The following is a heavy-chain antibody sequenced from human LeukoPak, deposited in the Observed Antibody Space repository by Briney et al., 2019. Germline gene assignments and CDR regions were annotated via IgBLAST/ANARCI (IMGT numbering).Heavy chain of an antibody. V-gene: IGHV3-30-3*01. Sequence: GGSLRLSCAASGFTFSSYAMHWARQAPGKGLEWVAVISYDGSNKYYADSVKGRFTISRDNSKNTLYLQMNSLRAEDTAVYYCARVTQLSHYFDYWGQGTLVTVSS. D-gene: IGHD5-24*01. CDR2: ISYDGSNK. J-gene: IGHJ4*02. CDR3: ARVTQLSHYFDY. CDR1: GFTFSSYA.